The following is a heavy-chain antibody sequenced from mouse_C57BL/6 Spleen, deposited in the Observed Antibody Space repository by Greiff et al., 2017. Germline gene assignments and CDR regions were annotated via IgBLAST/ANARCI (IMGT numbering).Heavy chain of an antibody. Sequence: EVQLQQSGPVLVKPGASVKMSCKASGYTFTDYYMNWVKQSHGKSLEWIGVINPYNGGTSYNQKFKGKATLTVDKSSSTAYMELNSLTSEDSAVYYCARRVLYYDPYYAMDYWGQGTSVTVSS. CDR2: INPYNGGT. V-gene: IGHV1-19*01. CDR3: ARRVLYYDPYYAMDY. CDR1: GYTFTDYY. D-gene: IGHD2-4*01. J-gene: IGHJ4*01.